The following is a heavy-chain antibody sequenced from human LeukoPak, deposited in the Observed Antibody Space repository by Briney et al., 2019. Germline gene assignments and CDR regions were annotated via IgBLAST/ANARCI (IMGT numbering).Heavy chain of an antibody. V-gene: IGHV3-9*01. D-gene: IGHD2-21*02. CDR1: GFTFDDYA. J-gene: IGHJ4*02. CDR3: AKDMGGVVVTAKAFDY. Sequence: PGGSLRLSCAASGFTFDDYAMHWVRQAPGKGLEWVSGISWNSGSIGYADSVKGRFTISRDNAKNSLYLQMNSLRAEDTALYYCAKDMGGVVVTAKAFDYRGQGTLVTVSS. CDR2: ISWNSGSI.